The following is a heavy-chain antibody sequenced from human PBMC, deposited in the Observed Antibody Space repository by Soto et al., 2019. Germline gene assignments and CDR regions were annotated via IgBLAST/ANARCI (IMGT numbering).Heavy chain of an antibody. V-gene: IGHV1-18*01. CDR1: GYTFSSYH. Sequence: QIQLVQSGAEVKKPGASVKVSCKASGYTFSSYHITWVRQAPGQGLEWMGWISAYNGNTNYAQNLQGRVTMTKDPSTSTAYMELRSLRSDDTAVYYCARDLPPVDYWGQGTLVTVSS. CDR3: ARDLPPVDY. CDR2: ISAYNGNT. J-gene: IGHJ4*02.